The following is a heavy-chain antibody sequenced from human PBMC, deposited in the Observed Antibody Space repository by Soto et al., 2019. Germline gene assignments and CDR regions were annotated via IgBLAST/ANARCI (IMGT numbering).Heavy chain of an antibody. CDR2: IRAYNGNT. CDR3: ASDYANYGHSGKFDY. V-gene: IGHV1-18*01. D-gene: IGHD4-17*01. Sequence: QIQLVQSGAEVKDPGASLKVSCKASGYTFIGFGISWVRQAPGQGLEWMGWIRAYNGNTNSEQKLQGRITMTIDTSTTTAYMERGSLTSDDTAVYYCASDYANYGHSGKFDYWGQGTLVTVSS. CDR1: GYTFIGFG. J-gene: IGHJ4*02.